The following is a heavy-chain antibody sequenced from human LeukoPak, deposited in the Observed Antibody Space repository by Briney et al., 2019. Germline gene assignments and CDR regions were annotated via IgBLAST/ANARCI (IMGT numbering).Heavy chain of an antibody. CDR1: GFTFSSYW. D-gene: IGHD4-23*01. J-gene: IGHJ4*02. CDR2: IKQDGSEK. Sequence: GGSLRLSCAASGFTFSSYWMSWVRQAPGKGLEWVANIKQDGSEKYYVDSVKGRFTISRDNAKNSLYLQMNSLRAEDTAVYYCARDRDYGGNSVDYWGQGTLVTVSS. CDR3: ARDRDYGGNSVDY. V-gene: IGHV3-7*01.